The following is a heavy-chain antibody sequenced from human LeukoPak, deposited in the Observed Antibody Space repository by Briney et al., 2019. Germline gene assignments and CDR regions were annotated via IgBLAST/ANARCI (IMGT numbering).Heavy chain of an antibody. CDR2: IRYDGSNK. V-gene: IGHV3-30*02. CDR3: AKEEGIAARPGSDY. J-gene: IGHJ4*02. Sequence: GGSLRLSCAASGFTFSSYGMHWVRQAPGKGLEWVAFIRYDGSNKYYADSVKGRFTISRDNSKNTLYLQMNSLRAEDTAVYYCAKEEGIAARPGSDYWGQGTLVTVSS. CDR1: GFTFSSYG. D-gene: IGHD6-6*01.